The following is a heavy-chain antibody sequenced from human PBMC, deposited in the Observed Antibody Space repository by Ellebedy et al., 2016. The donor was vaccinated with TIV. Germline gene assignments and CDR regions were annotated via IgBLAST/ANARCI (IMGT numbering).Heavy chain of an antibody. V-gene: IGHV4-30-2*01. CDR1: GVSISSGGYS. CDR3: ARARGLYDSSGYYWRDYYGMDV. D-gene: IGHD3-22*01. J-gene: IGHJ6*02. Sequence: SETLSLTXAVSGVSISSGGYSWSWIRQPPGKGLEWIGYIYHSGSTYYNPSLKSRVTISVDRSKNQFSLKLSSVTAADTAVYYCARARGLYDSSGYYWRDYYGMDVWGQGTTGTVSS. CDR2: IYHSGST.